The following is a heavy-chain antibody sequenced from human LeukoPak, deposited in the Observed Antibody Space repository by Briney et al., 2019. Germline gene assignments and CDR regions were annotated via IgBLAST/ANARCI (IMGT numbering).Heavy chain of an antibody. D-gene: IGHD5-18*01. J-gene: IGHJ6*02. CDR3: ARLHVDTAMVSGGMDV. CDR2: ISSNGGST. V-gene: IGHV3-64*01. CDR1: GFTFSSYG. Sequence: GGSLRLSCAASGFTFSSYGMHWVRQAPGKGLEYVSAISSNGGSTYYANSVKGRFTISRDNSKNTLYLQMGSLRAEDMAVYYCARLHVDTAMVSGGMDVWGQGTTVTVSS.